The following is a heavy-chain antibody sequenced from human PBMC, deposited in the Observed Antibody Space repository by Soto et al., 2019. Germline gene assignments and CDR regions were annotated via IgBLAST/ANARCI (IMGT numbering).Heavy chain of an antibody. J-gene: IGHJ4*02. V-gene: IGHV3-74*01. CDR2: INTDGSST. D-gene: IGHD1-26*01. CDR1: GFSFTSYW. CDR3: AKRELNSTVLFH. Sequence: EVQLVESGGGLVQPGGSLRLSCAASGFSFTSYWMHWVRQAPGKGLVWVSRINTDGSSTSYADSVKGRFTISRDNAKNTLFLQMTSLRAEDTAIYYCAKRELNSTVLFHWGQGTLVSVSS.